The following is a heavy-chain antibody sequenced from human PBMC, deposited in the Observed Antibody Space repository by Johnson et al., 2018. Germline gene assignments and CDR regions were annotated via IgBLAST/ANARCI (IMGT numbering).Heavy chain of an antibody. Sequence: QVQLVQSGAEVKKPGSSVKVSCKASGGTFSTYAISWVRQAPGQGLEWMGGIIPIFGTANYAQKFQGRVTITADESTSTAYMELRSLRSEDSAVYYCARAPPTATMPFDAFEIWGQGTMVTVSS. J-gene: IGHJ3*02. D-gene: IGHD6-25*01. CDR3: ARAPPTATMPFDAFEI. CDR1: GGTFSTYA. V-gene: IGHV1-69*01. CDR2: IIPIFGTA.